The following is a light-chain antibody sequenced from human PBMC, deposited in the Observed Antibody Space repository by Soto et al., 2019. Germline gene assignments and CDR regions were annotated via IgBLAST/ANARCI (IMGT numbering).Light chain of an antibody. J-gene: IGKJ3*01. V-gene: IGKV3-11*01. CDR2: DAS. CDR3: QQRTDWPL. Sequence: EIVLTQSPATLSLSPGARATLSCRASQSVSNYLAWYQHKPGQAPRLLIYDASNRATGIPARSSGSGSGTDFTLTISSLEPEDFAVYYCQQRTDWPLFGPGTKVDIK. CDR1: QSVSNY.